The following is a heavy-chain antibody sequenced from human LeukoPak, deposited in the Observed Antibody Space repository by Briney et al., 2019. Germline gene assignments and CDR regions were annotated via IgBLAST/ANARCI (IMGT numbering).Heavy chain of an antibody. D-gene: IGHD3-22*01. Sequence: PSETLSLTCTVSGGSISSYYWSWIRQPPGKGLEWIGYIYYSGNTNYNPSLKSRVTISVDTSKNQFSLKLSSVTAADTAVYYCARGAYYYDSSGYAYWGQGTLVTVSS. J-gene: IGHJ4*02. CDR3: ARGAYYYDSSGYAY. CDR2: IYYSGNT. V-gene: IGHV4-59*01. CDR1: GGSISSYY.